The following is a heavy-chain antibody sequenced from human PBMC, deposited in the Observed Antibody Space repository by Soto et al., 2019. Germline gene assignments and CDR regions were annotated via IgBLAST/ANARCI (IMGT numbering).Heavy chain of an antibody. CDR2: IKQDGSEK. V-gene: IGHV3-7*01. CDR1: GFSFSSNW. Sequence: EVQLVESGGGLVQPGWSLRLSCAASGFSFSSNWMNWVRQAPGKGLEWVANIKQDGSEKYYVDSVKGRFTISRDNAKSSLYLQMNSLRAEDTAVYYCARDRGYCSGGTCYSVLDYWGQGTLVTVSS. CDR3: ARDRGYCSGGTCYSVLDY. J-gene: IGHJ4*02. D-gene: IGHD2-15*01.